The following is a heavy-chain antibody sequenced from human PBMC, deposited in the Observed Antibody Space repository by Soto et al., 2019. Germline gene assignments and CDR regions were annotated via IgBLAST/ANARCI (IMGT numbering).Heavy chain of an antibody. CDR1: GGTFSSYA. D-gene: IGHD4-17*01. V-gene: IGHV1-69*01. Sequence: QVQLVQSGAEVKKPGSSVKVSCKASGGTFSSYAISWVRQAPGQGLEWRGGIIPNFGTANYAQKFQGRVTITADESTSTAYMELSSLRSEDTAVYYCARNVTTDYYYGMDVWGQGTTVTVSS. CDR2: IIPNFGTA. J-gene: IGHJ6*02. CDR3: ARNVTTDYYYGMDV.